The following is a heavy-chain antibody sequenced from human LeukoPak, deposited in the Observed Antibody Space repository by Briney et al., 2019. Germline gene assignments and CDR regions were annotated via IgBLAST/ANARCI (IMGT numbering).Heavy chain of an antibody. CDR1: GFTFTNYA. Sequence: GGSLRLSCAASGFTFTNYAMSWVRQAPGKGLEWVSAISGSGGSTYYADSVKGRSTISRDNSKNTLYLQMNSLRAEDTAVYYCAKDPRGAVAGFDYWGQGTLVTVSS. CDR3: AKDPRGAVAGFDY. CDR2: ISGSGGST. V-gene: IGHV3-23*01. D-gene: IGHD6-19*01. J-gene: IGHJ4*02.